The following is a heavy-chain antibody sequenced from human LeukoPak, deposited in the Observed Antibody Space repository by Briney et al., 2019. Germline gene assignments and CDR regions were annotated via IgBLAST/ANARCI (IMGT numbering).Heavy chain of an antibody. CDR1: GYSFTSYW. J-gene: IGHJ4*02. Sequence: PGGSLRLSCKGSGYSFTSYWIGWVRQMPGKGLEWMGIIYPGDSDTRYSPSFQGQVTISADKSISTAYLQRSSLKASDTAMYYCARWDSSSSGRGGDYWGQGTLVTVSS. CDR2: IYPGDSDT. CDR3: ARWDSSSSGRGGDY. D-gene: IGHD6-6*01. V-gene: IGHV5-51*01.